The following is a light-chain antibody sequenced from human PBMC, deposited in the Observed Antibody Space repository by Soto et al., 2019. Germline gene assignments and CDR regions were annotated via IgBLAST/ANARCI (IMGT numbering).Light chain of an antibody. CDR3: GQFVSSPPRT. V-gene: IGKV3-20*01. J-gene: IGKJ1*01. Sequence: EIVLTQSPATLSLSPGERATLSCRASQSVSSNLAWYQQKPGQAPRLLIYGVSNRATGIPDRFSGSGSGTDFILTISRLEPEDFALYYCGQFVSSPPRTFGQGTKVDIK. CDR1: QSVSSN. CDR2: GVS.